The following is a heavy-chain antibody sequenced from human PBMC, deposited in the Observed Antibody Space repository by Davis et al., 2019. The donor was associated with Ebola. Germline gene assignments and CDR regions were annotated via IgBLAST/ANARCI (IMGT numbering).Heavy chain of an antibody. Sequence: MPSETLSLTCAVYGGSFSGYYWSWIRQPPGKGLEWIGEIYHSGSTNYNPSLKSRVTISVDTSKNQFSLKLSSVTAADTAVYYCARGGDSSSWYYYYGMDVWGQGTTVTVSS. V-gene: IGHV4-34*01. CDR1: GGSFSGYY. J-gene: IGHJ6*02. CDR3: ARGGDSSSWYYYYGMDV. D-gene: IGHD6-13*01. CDR2: IYHSGST.